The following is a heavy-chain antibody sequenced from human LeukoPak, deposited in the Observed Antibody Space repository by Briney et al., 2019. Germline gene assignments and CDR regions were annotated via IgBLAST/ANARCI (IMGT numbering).Heavy chain of an antibody. CDR2: ISRDGSTL. CDR1: GFTFRNYE. V-gene: IGHV3-48*03. CDR3: ARDLGDWYSSGFDD. J-gene: IGHJ4*02. D-gene: IGHD3-10*01. Sequence: PGGSLRLSCAGSGFTFRNYEMSCLRQAPGKGLEGVSHISRDGSTLYYRDSVKGRFTISRDNVKNSLYLHMKSLRVDDTGVYYCARDLGDWYSSGFDDWGQGSLVIVSS.